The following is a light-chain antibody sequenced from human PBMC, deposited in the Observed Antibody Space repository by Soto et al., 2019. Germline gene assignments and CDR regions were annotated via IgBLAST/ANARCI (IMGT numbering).Light chain of an antibody. CDR2: KAS. J-gene: IGKJ4*01. CDR3: QQYNSYPLT. CDR1: QSISSW. Sequence: DIQMTQSPSTLSASVGDRVTITCRASQSISSWLAWYQQKPGKAPNLLIYKASSLESGDPSRFTGSGSGTEFTLTISSRQPDEFATYYCQQYNSYPLTCGGGTKVEIK. V-gene: IGKV1-5*03.